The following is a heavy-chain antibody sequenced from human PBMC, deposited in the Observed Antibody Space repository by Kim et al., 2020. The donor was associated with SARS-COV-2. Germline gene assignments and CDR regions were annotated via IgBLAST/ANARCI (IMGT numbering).Heavy chain of an antibody. Sequence: ASVKVSCKASGYTFTSYGISWVRQAPGQGLEWMGWISAYNGNTNYAQKLQGRVTMTTDTSTSTAYMELRSLRSDDTAAYYCARDYGYLLNIVVVPAANQLGYWGQGTLVTVSS. D-gene: IGHD2-2*01. V-gene: IGHV1-18*01. CDR2: ISAYNGNT. CDR1: GYTFTSYG. J-gene: IGHJ4*02. CDR3: ARDYGYLLNIVVVPAANQLGY.